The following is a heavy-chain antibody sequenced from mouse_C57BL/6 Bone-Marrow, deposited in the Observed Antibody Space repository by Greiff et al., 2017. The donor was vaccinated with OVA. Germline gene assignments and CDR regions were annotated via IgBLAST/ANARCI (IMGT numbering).Heavy chain of an antibody. CDR1: GFTFNTYA. CDR3: YYFRRRGFGY. Sequence: EVQRVESGGGLVQPKGSLKLSCAASGFTFNTYAMHWVRQAPGKGLEWVARIRSKSSNYATYYADSVKDRFTISRDDSQSMLYLQMNNLKTEDTALYFRYYFRRRGFGYWGQGTLVTVSS. J-gene: IGHJ3*01. CDR2: IRSKSSNYAT. D-gene: IGHD1-1*01. V-gene: IGHV10-3*01.